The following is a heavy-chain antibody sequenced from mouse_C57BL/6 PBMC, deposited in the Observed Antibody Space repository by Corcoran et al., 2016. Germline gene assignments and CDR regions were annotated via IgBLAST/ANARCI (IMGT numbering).Heavy chain of an antibody. Sequence: VQLQHSGAELVRPGASVKLSCTASGFNINDYYMHWVKQRPEQGLEWIGRIDPEDGDTEYAPKFQGKATMTADTSSNPAYLQLSSLTSEDTAVYYCTPAGNYGYFDYCGQGTTLTVSS. J-gene: IGHJ2*01. CDR2: IDPEDGDT. CDR3: TPAGNYGYFDY. D-gene: IGHD2-1*01. CDR1: GFNINDYY. V-gene: IGHV14-1*01.